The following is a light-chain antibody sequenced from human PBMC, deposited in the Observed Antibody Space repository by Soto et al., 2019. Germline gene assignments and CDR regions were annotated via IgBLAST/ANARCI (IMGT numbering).Light chain of an antibody. V-gene: IGLV2-14*01. CDR3: SSSTNSITYV. J-gene: IGLJ1*01. CDR2: CVG. Sequence: QSVLTQPASLSGAPGQSVTLSCPGNSRDGGVFVSLAPQPPGQVPRPIIYCVGNRPPGVSYPFSRCQSCTTAPPAIFWAQTEDEADYYCSSSTNSITYVFGTGPKVTAL. CDR1: SRDGGVF.